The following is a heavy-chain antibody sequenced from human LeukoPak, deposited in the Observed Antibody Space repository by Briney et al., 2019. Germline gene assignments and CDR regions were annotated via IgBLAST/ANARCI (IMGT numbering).Heavy chain of an antibody. Sequence: GGSLRLSCAASGFTFSSYWMHWVRQAPGKGLVWVSRINSDRSSTSYADSVKGRFTISRDNAKNTLYLQMNSLRAEDTAVYYCASDLGQWLRSRRGLDYWGQGTLVTVSS. V-gene: IGHV3-74*01. CDR1: GFTFSSYW. J-gene: IGHJ4*02. D-gene: IGHD5-12*01. CDR3: ASDLGQWLRSRRGLDY. CDR2: INSDRSST.